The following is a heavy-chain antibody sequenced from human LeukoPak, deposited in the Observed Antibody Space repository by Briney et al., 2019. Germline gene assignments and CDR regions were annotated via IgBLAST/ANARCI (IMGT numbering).Heavy chain of an antibody. CDR2: IIPILGIA. CDR3: ARARRTYGDRDYYYYGMDV. CDR1: GGTFSSYA. Sequence: SVKVSCKASGGTFSSYAISWVRQAPGQGLEWMGRIIPILGIANYAQKFQGRVTITADKSTSTAYMELSSLRSEDTAVYFCARARRTYGDRDYYYYGMDVWGQGTTVTVSS. J-gene: IGHJ6*02. V-gene: IGHV1-69*04. D-gene: IGHD4-17*01.